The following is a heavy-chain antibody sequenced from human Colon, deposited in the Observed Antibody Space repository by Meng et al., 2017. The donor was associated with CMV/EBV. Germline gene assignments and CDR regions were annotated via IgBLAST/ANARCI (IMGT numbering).Heavy chain of an antibody. Sequence: GALRLSCAASGFTFTNNWMTWVRQAPGKGLQWVANIKEDGSEKYYLDSVNGRFTISRDNAKDSLYLQMNSLRVDDTGVYYCARFLGNGWYDPWGQGTQVTVSS. V-gene: IGHV3-7*01. CDR3: ARFLGNGWYDP. CDR1: GFTFTNNW. J-gene: IGHJ5*02. D-gene: IGHD3-3*01. CDR2: IKEDGSEK.